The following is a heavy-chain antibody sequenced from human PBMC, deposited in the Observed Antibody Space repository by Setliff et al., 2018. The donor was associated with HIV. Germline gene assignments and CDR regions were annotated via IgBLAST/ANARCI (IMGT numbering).Heavy chain of an antibody. CDR1: GFNFARYN. D-gene: IGHD3-10*01. V-gene: IGHV3-33*01. CDR2: IWFDGSEK. CDR3: TRDSPGVFDFDY. J-gene: IGHJ4*02. Sequence: HPGGSLRLSCAASGFNFARYNIHWVRQAPGKGLEWVAAIWFDGSEKYNEDPVRGRFTTSRDNSKNTVYLQMNSLRVEDTAMYYCTRDSPGVFDFDYWGQGTLVTVSS.